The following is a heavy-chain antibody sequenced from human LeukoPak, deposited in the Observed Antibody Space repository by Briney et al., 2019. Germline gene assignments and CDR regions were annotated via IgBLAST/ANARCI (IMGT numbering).Heavy chain of an antibody. D-gene: IGHD3-3*01. CDR1: GFTFSSYA. CDR2: ISGSGGST. Sequence: GGSLRLSCAASGFTFSSYAMSWVRQAPGKGLEWVSAISGSGGSTYYADSVKGRFTISRDNSKNTLYLQMNSLRAEDTAVYYCAKSTIFGVVIKGFGAFDIWGQGTMVTVSS. CDR3: AKSTIFGVVIKGFGAFDI. J-gene: IGHJ3*02. V-gene: IGHV3-23*01.